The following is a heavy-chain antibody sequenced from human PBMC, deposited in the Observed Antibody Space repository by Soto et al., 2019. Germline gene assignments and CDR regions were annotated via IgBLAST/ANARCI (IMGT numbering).Heavy chain of an antibody. Sequence: GGSLRLSGAAAGFTCSSCAMSWVRQAPGKGLEWVSAISGSGGSTYYADSVKGRFTISRDNSKNTLYLQMNSLRAEDTAVYYCAKDYPRGYRYFDYWGQGTLVPVSS. V-gene: IGHV3-23*01. J-gene: IGHJ4*02. CDR1: GFTCSSCA. CDR2: ISGSGGST. CDR3: AKDYPRGYRYFDY. D-gene: IGHD3-16*02.